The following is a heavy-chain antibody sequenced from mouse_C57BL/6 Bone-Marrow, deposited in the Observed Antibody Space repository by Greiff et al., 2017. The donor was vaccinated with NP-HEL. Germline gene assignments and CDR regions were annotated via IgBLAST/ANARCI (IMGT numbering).Heavy chain of an antibody. J-gene: IGHJ1*03. D-gene: IGHD1-1*01. V-gene: IGHV6-6*01. Sequence: EVKVEESGGGLVQPGGSMKLSCAASGFTFSDAWMDWVRQSPEKGLEWVAEIRNKANNHATYYAASVKGRFTISRADSKSSVYLQMSSLRAEDTGIYDCTRGAITTVVGYWYFDVWGTGTTVTVSS. CDR1: GFTFSDAW. CDR2: IRNKANNHAT. CDR3: TRGAITTVVGYWYFDV.